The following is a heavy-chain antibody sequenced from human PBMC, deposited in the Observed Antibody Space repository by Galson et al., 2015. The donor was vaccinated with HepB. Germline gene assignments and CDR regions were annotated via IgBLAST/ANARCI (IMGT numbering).Heavy chain of an antibody. J-gene: IGHJ6*03. D-gene: IGHD4-17*01. Sequence: SLRLSCAASGFTFSSYGMHWVRQAPGKGLEWVAVISYDGSNKYYADSVKGRFTISRDNSKNTLYLQMNSLRAEDTAVYYCAKPRGLPYYYYYYMDVWGKGTTVTVSS. CDR1: GFTFSSYG. CDR2: ISYDGSNK. CDR3: AKPRGLPYYYYYYMDV. V-gene: IGHV3-30*18.